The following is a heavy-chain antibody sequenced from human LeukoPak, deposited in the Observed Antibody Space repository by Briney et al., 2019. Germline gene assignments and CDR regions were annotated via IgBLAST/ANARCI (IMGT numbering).Heavy chain of an antibody. CDR1: GGSISSHY. J-gene: IGHJ5*02. D-gene: IGHD6-6*01. V-gene: IGHV4-59*11. CDR2: IYYSGST. Sequence: SETLSLTCTVSGGSISSHYWSWIRRPPGKGLEWIGYIYYSGSTNYNPSLKSRVTISVDTSKNQFSLKLSSVTAADTAVYYCARDRGIAARSWFDPWGQGTLVTVSS. CDR3: ARDRGIAARSWFDP.